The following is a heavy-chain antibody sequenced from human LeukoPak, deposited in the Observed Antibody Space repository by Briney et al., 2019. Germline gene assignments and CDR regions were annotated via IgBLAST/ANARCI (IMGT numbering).Heavy chain of an antibody. CDR1: GGSFSGYY. CDR2: INHSGST. J-gene: IGHJ6*03. CDR3: ARGYYDFWSGPPGYYYMDV. Sequence: SETLSLTCAVYGGSFSGYYWSWIRQPPGKGLEWIGEINHSGSTNYNPSLKSRVTISVDTSKNQFSLKLSSVTAADTAVYYCARGYYDFWSGPPGYYYMDVWGKGTTVTVSS. V-gene: IGHV4-34*01. D-gene: IGHD3-3*01.